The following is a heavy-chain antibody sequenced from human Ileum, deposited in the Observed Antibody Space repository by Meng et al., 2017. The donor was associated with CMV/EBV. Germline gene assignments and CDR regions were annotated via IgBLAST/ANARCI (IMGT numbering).Heavy chain of an antibody. D-gene: IGHD3-3*01. V-gene: IGHV1-18*01. CDR3: ARVHYDFWSGYLPYGMDV. J-gene: IGHJ6*02. CDR1: GDTFTSCG. Sequence: ASSKVSCKASGDTFTSCGSSWLRQAPGEGREWWGWIIDYTGNTNYAQKLQGRVTMTTDTSTSTAYMELRSLRSDDTAVYYCARVHYDFWSGYLPYGMDVWGQGTMVTVSS. CDR2: IIDYTGNT.